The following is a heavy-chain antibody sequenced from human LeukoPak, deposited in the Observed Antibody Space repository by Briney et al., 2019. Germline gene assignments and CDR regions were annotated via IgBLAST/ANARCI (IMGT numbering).Heavy chain of an antibody. V-gene: IGHV3-33*01. CDR2: IWHDGSNK. D-gene: IGHD2-15*01. J-gene: IGHJ4*02. CDR3: ARASCSGGSCRTFDS. Sequence: GRSLRLSCAASAFTFGDYGMHWVRQAPGKGLEWVAVIWHDGSNKYYADSVKGRLTISRDNSKDTLYLQMDSLRAEDTAVYYCARASCSGGSCRTFDSWGQGTLVTVSS. CDR1: AFTFGDYG.